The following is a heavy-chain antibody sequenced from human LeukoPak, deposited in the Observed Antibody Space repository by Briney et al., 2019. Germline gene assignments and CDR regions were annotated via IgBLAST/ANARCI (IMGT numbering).Heavy chain of an antibody. D-gene: IGHD1-26*01. CDR1: GFTFSSYS. CDR3: ARRGGSYPIDGAFDI. Sequence: GGSLRLSCAASGFTFSSYSMNWVRQAPGKGLEWVSYISSSSSSTIYYADSVKGRFTISRDNAKNSLYLQMNSLRAEDTAVYYCARRGGSYPIDGAFDIWGQGTMVTVSS. J-gene: IGHJ3*02. CDR2: ISSSSSSTI. V-gene: IGHV3-48*01.